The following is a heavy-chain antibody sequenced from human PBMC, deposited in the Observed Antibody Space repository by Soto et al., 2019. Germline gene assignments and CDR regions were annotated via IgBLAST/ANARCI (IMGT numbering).Heavy chain of an antibody. Sequence: QVQLQESGPGLVKPSETLSLTCTVSGGSVSSGSYYWSWIRQPPGKGLEWIGYIYYSGSTNYNPSLKRRVTRAVDTSKNQFALKLSSVTAADTAVYDCAREAVDTAIDYYYGMDVWGQGTTVTVSS. V-gene: IGHV4-61*01. CDR1: GGSVSSGSYY. D-gene: IGHD5-18*01. CDR2: IYYSGST. CDR3: AREAVDTAIDYYYGMDV. J-gene: IGHJ6*02.